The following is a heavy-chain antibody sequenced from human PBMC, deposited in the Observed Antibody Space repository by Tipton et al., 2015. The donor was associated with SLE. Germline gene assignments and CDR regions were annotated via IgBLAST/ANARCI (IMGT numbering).Heavy chain of an antibody. D-gene: IGHD2-15*01. Sequence: SLRLSCAASGFTFTTSWMSWVRQAPGKGLEWVGRIKSKTDAGTIDYAAPVKGRFTISRDDSKKTLYLQMNSLKTEDTAVYYCTTGPTRYCSGDTCYYADYWGQGTLVTVSS. CDR3: TTGPTRYCSGDTCYYADY. J-gene: IGHJ4*02. CDR2: IKSKTDAGTI. CDR1: GFTFTTSW. V-gene: IGHV3-15*01.